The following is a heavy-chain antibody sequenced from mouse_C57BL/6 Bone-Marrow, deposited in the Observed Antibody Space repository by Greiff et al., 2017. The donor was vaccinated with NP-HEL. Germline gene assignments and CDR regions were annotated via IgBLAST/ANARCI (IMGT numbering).Heavy chain of an antibody. V-gene: IGHV14-4*01. CDR3: TRDWAWFAY. D-gene: IGHD2-13*01. Sequence: VQLKQSGAELVRPGASVKLSCTASGFNIKDDYMPWVKQRPEQGLEWIGWIDPENGDTEYASKFQGKATITADTSSNTAYLQLSSLTSEDTAVYYCTRDWAWFAYWGQGTLVTVSA. CDR2: IDPENGDT. J-gene: IGHJ3*01. CDR1: GFNIKDDY.